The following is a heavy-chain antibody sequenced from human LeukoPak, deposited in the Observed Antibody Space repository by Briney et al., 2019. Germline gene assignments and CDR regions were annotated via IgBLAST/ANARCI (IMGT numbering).Heavy chain of an antibody. CDR3: AGGTTWIQLWSFDY. CDR1: EFTFSSYS. J-gene: IGHJ4*02. D-gene: IGHD5-18*01. V-gene: IGHV3-21*01. CDR2: ISSSSSYI. Sequence: GGSLRLSCAASEFTFSSYSMNWVRQAPGKGLEWVSSISSSSSYIYYADSVKGRFTISRDNAKNSLYLQMNSLRAEDTAVYYCAGGTTWIQLWSFDYWGQGTLVTVSS.